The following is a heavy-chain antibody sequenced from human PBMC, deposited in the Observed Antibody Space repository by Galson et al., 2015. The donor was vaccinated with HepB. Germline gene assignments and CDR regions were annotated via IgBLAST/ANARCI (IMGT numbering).Heavy chain of an antibody. CDR3: ARSSSSMSGSDAFDI. D-gene: IGHD6-13*01. V-gene: IGHV3-53*04. J-gene: IGHJ3*02. CDR1: GFTVSSNY. Sequence: SLRLSCAASGFTVSSNYMSWVRQAPGKGLEWVSVIYSGGSTYYAESVKGRFTISRHNSKNTLHLQMNSLRAEDTAVYYCARSSSSMSGSDAFDIWGQGTMVTVAS. CDR2: IYSGGST.